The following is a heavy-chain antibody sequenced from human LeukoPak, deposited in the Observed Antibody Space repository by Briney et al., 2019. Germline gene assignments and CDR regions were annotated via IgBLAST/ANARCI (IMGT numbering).Heavy chain of an antibody. CDR2: ISGTGNTI. D-gene: IGHD6-13*01. J-gene: IGHJ6*03. CDR1: GFTLSIYS. Sequence: RGGSLRLSCAASGFTLSIYSMNWVRQAPGKGLGWVSYISGTGNTIYYADPVQRRLTNSRNNAHNTLYLQMTSLTAEDTAVYYCAQTRSGSSWYDYYYYYMDVWGKGTTVTVSS. V-gene: IGHV3-48*04. CDR3: AQTRSGSSWYDYYYYYMDV.